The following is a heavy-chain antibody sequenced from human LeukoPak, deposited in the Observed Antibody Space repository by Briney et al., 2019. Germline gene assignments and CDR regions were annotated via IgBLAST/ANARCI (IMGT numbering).Heavy chain of an antibody. D-gene: IGHD5-18*01. V-gene: IGHV1-69*04. CDR3: TRGGRDTSAEYFQH. Sequence: SVKVSRKVSGDTFSNRGISWVRQAPGQGLEWMGRIIPMVGLAKYAQKFQGKVTLIADKSTNTAYLELSNVTSEDTAVYFCTRGGRDTSAEYFQHWGQGTLVTVSS. CDR1: GDTFSNRG. J-gene: IGHJ1*01. CDR2: IIPMVGLA.